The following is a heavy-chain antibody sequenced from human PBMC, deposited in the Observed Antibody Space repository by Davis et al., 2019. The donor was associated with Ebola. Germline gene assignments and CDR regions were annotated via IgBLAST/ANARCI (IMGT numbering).Heavy chain of an antibody. CDR3: ARGLRLSYYYHYYGMDV. V-gene: IGHV4-34*01. CDR2: LNHSGST. Sequence: LTCAVYGGSFSGYYWRWIRQPPGKGLEWIGELNHSGSTNYNPSLKSRVTISVDTSKNQFSLKLSSVTAAETAVYYCARGLRLSYYYHYYGMDVWGQGTTVTVSS. D-gene: IGHD3-16*02. CDR1: GGSFSGYY. J-gene: IGHJ6*02.